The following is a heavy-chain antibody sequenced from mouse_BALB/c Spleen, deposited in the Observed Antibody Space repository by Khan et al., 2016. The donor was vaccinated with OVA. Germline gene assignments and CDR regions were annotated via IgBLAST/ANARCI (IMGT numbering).Heavy chain of an antibody. V-gene: IGHV3-2*02. CDR3: ARRNYYGYYFDY. J-gene: IGHJ2*01. CDR1: GYSITSGYA. D-gene: IGHD1-1*01. Sequence: EVQLVESGPGLVKPSQSLSLTCTVTGYSITSGYAWNWIRQFPGNKLEWMGYISYSGVTSYTPSLKSRISITRDTSKNQFFLQLTSVTTEDKATYNCARRNYYGYYFDYWGQGTTLTVSS. CDR2: ISYSGVT.